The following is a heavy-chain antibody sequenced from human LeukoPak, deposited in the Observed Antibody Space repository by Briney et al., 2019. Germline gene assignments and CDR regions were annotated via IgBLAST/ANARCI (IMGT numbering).Heavy chain of an antibody. CDR2: IIPIFGTA. CDR1: GGTFSSYA. J-gene: IGHJ4*02. Sequence: SVKVSCKAFGGTFSSYAISWVRQAPGQGLEWMGGIIPIFGTANYAQKFQGRVTITADESTSTAYMELSSLRSEDTAVYYCARTLRPLGLGYCSSTSCYDGLDYWGQGTLVTVSS. V-gene: IGHV1-69*13. CDR3: ARTLRPLGLGYCSSTSCYDGLDY. D-gene: IGHD2-2*01.